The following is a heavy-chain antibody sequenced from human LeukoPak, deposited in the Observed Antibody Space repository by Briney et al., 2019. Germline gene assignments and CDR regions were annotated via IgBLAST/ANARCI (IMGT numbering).Heavy chain of an antibody. CDR3: ARVVRGYSYGPNFDY. CDR1: GFTFSSYW. V-gene: IGHV3-7*04. Sequence: GGSLRLSCAASGFTFSSYWMSWVRQAPGKGLEWVANIKQDGSEKYYVDSVKGRFTISRDNAKNSLYLQMNSLRAEDTAVYYCARVVRGYSYGPNFDYWGQGTLVTVSS. CDR2: IKQDGSEK. J-gene: IGHJ4*02. D-gene: IGHD5-18*01.